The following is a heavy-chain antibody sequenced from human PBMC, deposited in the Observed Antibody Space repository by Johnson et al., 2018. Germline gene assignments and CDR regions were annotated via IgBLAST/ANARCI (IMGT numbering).Heavy chain of an antibody. D-gene: IGHD3-16*02. CDR2: ISSGSSTI. V-gene: IGHV3-48*01. CDR3: ARRLITFGGVIVSNAFDI. Sequence: VQLQESGGGLVQPGGSLRLSCAASGFTFSSYTMNWVSQAPGKGLEWVSYISSGSSTIYYADSVKGRFTISRDNAKNSRYLQMNSLGAEDTAVYYWARRLITFGGVIVSNAFDIWGQGTMVTVSS. CDR1: GFTFSSYT. J-gene: IGHJ3*02.